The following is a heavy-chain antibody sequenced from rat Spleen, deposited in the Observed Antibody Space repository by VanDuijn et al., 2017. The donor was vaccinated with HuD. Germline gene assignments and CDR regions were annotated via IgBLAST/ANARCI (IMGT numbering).Heavy chain of an antibody. CDR2: IWGGGST. J-gene: IGHJ4*01. CDR3: ARAPLRYVMDA. Sequence: QVQLKESGPGLVQPSRTLSLTCTVSGFSLANYGVSWVRQPPGKGLEWIAAIWGGGSTHYNSVFKSRLSISKDTSKSQVFLKMNSLQSEDTTTYYCARAPLRYVMDAWGQGASVTVSS. V-gene: IGHV2-4*01. D-gene: IGHD1-11*01. CDR1: GFSLANYG.